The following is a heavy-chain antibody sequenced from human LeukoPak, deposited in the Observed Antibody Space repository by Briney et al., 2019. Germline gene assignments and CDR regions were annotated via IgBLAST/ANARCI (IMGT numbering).Heavy chain of an antibody. CDR2: ISSSGSTI. CDR1: GFTFSSYE. CDR3: ASGERFDYVGGDAFDI. J-gene: IGHJ3*02. D-gene: IGHD4-17*01. V-gene: IGHV3-48*03. Sequence: AGGSLRLSCAASGFTFSSYEMNWVRQAPGKGLEWVSYISSSGSTIYYADSVKGRFTISRDNAKNSLYLQMNSLRAEDTAVYYCASGERFDYVGGDAFDIWGQGTMVTVSS.